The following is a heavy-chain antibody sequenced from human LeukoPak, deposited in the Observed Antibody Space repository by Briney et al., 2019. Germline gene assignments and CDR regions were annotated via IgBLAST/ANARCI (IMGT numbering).Heavy chain of an antibody. D-gene: IGHD3-10*01. CDR2: FNPNSGGT. V-gene: IGHV1-2*04. Sequence: GASVKVSCKASGYTFTGYYMHWVRQAPGQGLEWMGWFNPNSGGTNYAQKFQGWVTMTRDTSISTAYMELSRLRSDDSAVYYCAREAPYYYGSGSYPYFQHWGQGTLVTVSS. CDR1: GYTFTGYY. CDR3: AREAPYYYGSGSYPYFQH. J-gene: IGHJ1*01.